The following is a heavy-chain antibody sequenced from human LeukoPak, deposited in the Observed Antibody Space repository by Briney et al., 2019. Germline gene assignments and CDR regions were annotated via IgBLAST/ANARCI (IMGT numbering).Heavy chain of an antibody. CDR1: GXSISSSSNY. D-gene: IGHD4-17*01. J-gene: IGHJ4*02. CDR2: IYYSGST. V-gene: IGHV4-39*01. Sequence: SETLSLTCTVSGXSISSSSNYWGWIRQPPGKGLEWIGSIYYSGSTYYNPSLKSRVTISVDTSKNQFSLKLSSVTAADTAVYYCARQDYATLDYWGQGTLVTVSS. CDR3: ARQDYATLDY.